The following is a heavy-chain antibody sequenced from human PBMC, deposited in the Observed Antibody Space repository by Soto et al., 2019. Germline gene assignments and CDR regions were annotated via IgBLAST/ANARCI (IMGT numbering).Heavy chain of an antibody. J-gene: IGHJ4*02. D-gene: IGHD1-26*01. CDR1: GGSFSGYY. Sequence: KSSETLSLTCAVYGGSFSGYYWSWIRQPPGKGLEWIGEINHSGSTNYNPSLKSRVTISVDTSRNQFSLKLSSVTAADTAVYYCARGSREWELHWGQGTLVTVSS. V-gene: IGHV4-34*01. CDR3: ARGSREWELH. CDR2: INHSGST.